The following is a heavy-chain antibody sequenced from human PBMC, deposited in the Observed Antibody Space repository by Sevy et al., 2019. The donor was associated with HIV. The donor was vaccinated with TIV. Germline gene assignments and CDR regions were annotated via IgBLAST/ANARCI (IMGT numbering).Heavy chain of an antibody. CDR2: IRYDGSNK. Sequence: GGSLRLSCAASGFTFSSYGMHWVRQAPGKGLEWVAFIRYDGSNKYYADSVKGRFTISRDNSKNTLYLQMNSLRAEDTAVYYCAKDRGSSSCWSSYNWFDPWGQGTLVTVSS. J-gene: IGHJ5*02. CDR3: AKDRGSSSCWSSYNWFDP. CDR1: GFTFSSYG. D-gene: IGHD6-19*01. V-gene: IGHV3-30*02.